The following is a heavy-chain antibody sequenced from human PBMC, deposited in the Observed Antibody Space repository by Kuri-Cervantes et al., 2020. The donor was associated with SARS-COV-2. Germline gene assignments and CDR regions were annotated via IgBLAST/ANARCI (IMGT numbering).Heavy chain of an antibody. CDR1: GGSISSGSYY. V-gene: IGHV4-39*01. Sequence: SETLSLTCTVSGGSISSGSYYWSWIRQPAGKGLEWIGSIYYSGSTYYNPSLKSRVTISVDTSKNQFPLKLSSVTAADTAVYYCASFGARFLFDYWGQGTLVTVSS. D-gene: IGHD3-3*01. CDR3: ASFGARFLFDY. CDR2: IYYSGST. J-gene: IGHJ4*02.